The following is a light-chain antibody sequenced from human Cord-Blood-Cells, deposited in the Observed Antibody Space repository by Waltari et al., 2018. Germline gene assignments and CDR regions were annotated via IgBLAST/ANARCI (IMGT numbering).Light chain of an antibody. Sequence: QSALPQPPSASGSPGQSVPISCTGTSSAVGCYNSVSSYQQHPGKAPQLMMYEVSKRPSGVPNRFSGSKSGNTASLTVTGLQGEDEADYDCSSYAGSNIFLVFGGGTKLTVL. CDR1: SSAVGCYNS. J-gene: IGLJ2*01. CDR3: SSYAGSNIFLV. CDR2: EVS. V-gene: IGLV2-8*01.